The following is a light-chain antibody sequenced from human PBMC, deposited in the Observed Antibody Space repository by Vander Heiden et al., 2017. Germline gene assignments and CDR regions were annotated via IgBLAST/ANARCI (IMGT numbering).Light chain of an antibody. Sequence: DIQMTQSPSTLSASVGDRVTITCRASQSISSWLAWYQQKPGKAPKLLIYKASSLESGVPSRSSGSGSGTEFTLTISSLQPDDFATYYCQQYNSYQYTFGQGTKLEIK. CDR3: QQYNSYQYT. J-gene: IGKJ2*01. V-gene: IGKV1-5*03. CDR2: KAS. CDR1: QSISSW.